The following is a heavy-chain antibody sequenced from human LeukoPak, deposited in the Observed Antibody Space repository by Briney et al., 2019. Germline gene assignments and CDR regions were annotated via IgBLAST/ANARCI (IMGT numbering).Heavy chain of an antibody. CDR2: IYYSGST. V-gene: IGHV4-59*01. Sequence: SETLSLTCNVSGGSIGSYHWSWIRQSPGKGLEWIGDIYYSGSTNYNPSLKSRVTLLVDMSKNQFSLKVRSVAAVDTAMYYCARNRWGTGASFDSWGQGTLVTVSS. J-gene: IGHJ4*02. D-gene: IGHD4-23*01. CDR3: ARNRWGTGASFDS. CDR1: GGSIGSYH.